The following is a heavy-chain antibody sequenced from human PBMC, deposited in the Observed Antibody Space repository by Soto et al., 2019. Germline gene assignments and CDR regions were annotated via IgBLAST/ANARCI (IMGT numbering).Heavy chain of an antibody. CDR3: ARDSFLDGYSDFDY. CDR2: IYYSGST. CDR1: GGSISSGGYY. V-gene: IGHV4-31*03. D-gene: IGHD3-22*01. Sequence: PSETLSLTCTVSGGSISSGGYYWSWIRQHPGKGLEWIGYIYYSGSTYYNPSLKSRVTISVDTSKNQFSLKLSSVTAADTAVYYCARDSFLDGYSDFDYWGQGTLVTVSS. J-gene: IGHJ4*02.